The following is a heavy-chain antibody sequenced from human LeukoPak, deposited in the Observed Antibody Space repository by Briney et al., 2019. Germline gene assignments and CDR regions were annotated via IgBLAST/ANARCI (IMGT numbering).Heavy chain of an antibody. V-gene: IGHV3-23*01. Sequence: GGSLRLSCAASGFTFSTFAMIWVRQPPGKGLEWVSSIFPSGDEIHYADSVRGRFTISRDNSKSTLSLQMNSLRAEDTAIYYCATYRHVLLPFESWGQGTLVTVSS. J-gene: IGHJ4*02. D-gene: IGHD2-8*02. CDR1: GFTFSTFA. CDR3: ATYRHVLLPFES. CDR2: IFPSGDEI.